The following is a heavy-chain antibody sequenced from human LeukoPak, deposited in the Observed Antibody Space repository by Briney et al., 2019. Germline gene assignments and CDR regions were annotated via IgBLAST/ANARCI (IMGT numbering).Heavy chain of an antibody. Sequence: SETLSLTCAVSGGSISSGGYSWSWIRQPPGKGLEWIGYIYYSGSTYYNPSLKSRVTISVDTSKNQFSLKLSSVTAADTAVYYCARTLDSGYAPHGAFDIWGQGTMVTVSS. J-gene: IGHJ3*02. CDR1: GGSISSGGYS. D-gene: IGHD5-12*01. CDR2: IYYSGST. V-gene: IGHV4-30-2*05. CDR3: ARTLDSGYAPHGAFDI.